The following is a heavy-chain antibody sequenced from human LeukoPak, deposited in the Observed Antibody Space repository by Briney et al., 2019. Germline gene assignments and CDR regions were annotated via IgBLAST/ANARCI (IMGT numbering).Heavy chain of an antibody. CDR2: FYSGGTTT. CDR3: AKDGGSHYYFDY. J-gene: IGHJ4*02. Sequence: PGGSLRLSCVASGFTVSSNHMNWVRQAPGKGLEWVSIFYSGGTTTHYAGSVKGRFTISRDNSMNTVYLQMNSLRAEDTAVYYCAKDGGSHYYFDYWGQGTLVTVSS. V-gene: IGHV3-53*01. CDR1: GFTVSSNH. D-gene: IGHD2-15*01.